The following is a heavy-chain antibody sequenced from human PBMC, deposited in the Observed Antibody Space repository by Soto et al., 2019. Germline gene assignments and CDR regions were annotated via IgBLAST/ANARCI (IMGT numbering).Heavy chain of an antibody. J-gene: IGHJ4*02. Sequence: GGSLRLSCAASGFTFSSYSMNWVRQAPGKGLEWVSYISSNSSTIYYADSVKGRFTISRDNAKNSLYLQMNSLRAEDTAVYYCASLVVRGVTKKPFDYWGQGTLVTSPQ. CDR3: ASLVVRGVTKKPFDY. CDR2: ISSNSSTI. D-gene: IGHD3-10*01. V-gene: IGHV3-48*01. CDR1: GFTFSSYS.